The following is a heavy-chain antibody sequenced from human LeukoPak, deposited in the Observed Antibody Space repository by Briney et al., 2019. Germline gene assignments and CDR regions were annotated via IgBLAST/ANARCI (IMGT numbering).Heavy chain of an antibody. CDR1: GYTFTDYY. V-gene: IGHV1-2*02. CDR3: ARDIDWTFEY. D-gene: IGHD1-1*01. CDR2: ISPNSGGT. J-gene: IGHJ4*02. Sequence: GASVKVSCKASGYTFTDYYIHWVRQAPGQGVEWMAWISPNSGGTNSAQNFQGRVTMTRGTSISTAYMELSRLTSDDTAVYYCARDIDWTFEYWGQGTLVTVSS.